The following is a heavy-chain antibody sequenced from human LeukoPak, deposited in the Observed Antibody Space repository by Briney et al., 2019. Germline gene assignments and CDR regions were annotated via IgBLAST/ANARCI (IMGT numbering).Heavy chain of an antibody. Sequence: PSETLSLTCTVSGGSISSYYWSWIRQPPGKGLEWIGYIYYSGSTNYNPSLKSRVTISVDTSKNQFSLKLSSVTAADTAVYYCARLGPYYDFWSGYLPVDYWGQGTLVTVSS. CDR2: IYYSGST. V-gene: IGHV4-59*01. CDR1: GGSISSYY. J-gene: IGHJ4*02. CDR3: ARLGPYYDFWSGYLPVDY. D-gene: IGHD3-3*01.